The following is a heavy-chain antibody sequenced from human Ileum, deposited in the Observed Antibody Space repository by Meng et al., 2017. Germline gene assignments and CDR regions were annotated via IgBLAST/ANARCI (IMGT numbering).Heavy chain of an antibody. Sequence: ARLLQSGGEVKNPGALVKVSCKASGYTFTNYGITWVRQAPGQGLEWMGWISAYNGNTNYAQTLEGRVTMTTDTSTSTAYMELGSLRSDDTAVYYCARVEVGITSGDYWGQGTLVTVSS. J-gene: IGHJ4*02. CDR3: ARVEVGITSGDY. D-gene: IGHD1-26*01. CDR1: GYTFTNYG. CDR2: ISAYNGNT. V-gene: IGHV1-18*01.